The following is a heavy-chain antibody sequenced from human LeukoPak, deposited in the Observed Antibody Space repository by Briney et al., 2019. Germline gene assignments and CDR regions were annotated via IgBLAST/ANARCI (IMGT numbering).Heavy chain of an antibody. CDR1: GGSMSSGDYH. CDR2: IYYSGST. Sequence: SETLSLTCTVSGGSMSSGDYHWSWIRQPPGKGLEWIGYIYYSGSTYYNPSLKSRVTISVDTSKNQFSLKLSSVSAADTAIYYCAMTDTAVVFLDYWGQGTLVTVSS. V-gene: IGHV4-30-4*01. J-gene: IGHJ4*02. CDR3: AMTDTAVVFLDY. D-gene: IGHD5-18*01.